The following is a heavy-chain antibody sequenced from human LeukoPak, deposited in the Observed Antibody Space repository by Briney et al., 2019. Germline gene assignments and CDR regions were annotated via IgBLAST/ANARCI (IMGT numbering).Heavy chain of an antibody. CDR2: IKQDGSEK. CDR1: GFTFSSYW. CDR3: ARDSAVLLWFGEPFIDY. D-gene: IGHD3-10*01. V-gene: IGHV3-7*01. J-gene: IGHJ4*02. Sequence: GGSLRLSCAASGFTFSSYWLSWVRQAPEKGLEWVANIKQDGSEKYYVDSVKGRFTISRDNAKNSLYLQMNSLRAEDTAVYYCARDSAVLLWFGEPFIDYWGQGTLVTVSS.